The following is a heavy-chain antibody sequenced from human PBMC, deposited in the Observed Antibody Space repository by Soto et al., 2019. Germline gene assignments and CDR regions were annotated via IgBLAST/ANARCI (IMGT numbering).Heavy chain of an antibody. CDR1: GFTFSNHG. D-gene: IGHD2-15*01. Sequence: QVQLVESGGGVVQPGRSLRLSCAASGFTFSNHGMHWVRQAPGKGLEWGAVIWYDGINKYYADSVKGRFIISRDNSKNTVYLQMNSLRAEDTAVYYCARDRVQMVDGLDVWGQGTTVTVSS. CDR2: IWYDGINK. CDR3: ARDRVQMVDGLDV. J-gene: IGHJ6*02. V-gene: IGHV3-33*01.